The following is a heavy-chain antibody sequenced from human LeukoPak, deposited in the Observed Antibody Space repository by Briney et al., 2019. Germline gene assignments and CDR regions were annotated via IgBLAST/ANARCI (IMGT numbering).Heavy chain of an antibody. Sequence: GSLRLSCAASGFTFSSYAMSWVRQPPGKGLEWIGEINHSGSTNYNPSLKSRVTISVDTSKNQFSLKLSSVTAADTAVYYCARGRSDYDILTGPHFDYWGQGTLVTVSS. CDR3: ARGRSDYDILTGPHFDY. CDR2: INHSGST. D-gene: IGHD3-9*01. V-gene: IGHV4-34*01. J-gene: IGHJ4*02. CDR1: GFTFSSYA.